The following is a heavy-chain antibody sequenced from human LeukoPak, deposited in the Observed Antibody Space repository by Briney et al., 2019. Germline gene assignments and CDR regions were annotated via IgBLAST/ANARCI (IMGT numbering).Heavy chain of an antibody. CDR3: ARDQGGNWNDGGHYGMDV. D-gene: IGHD1-1*01. V-gene: IGHV4-30-4*01. CDR2: IYYSGST. Sequence: SQTLSLTCTVSGGSISSGDYYWSWIRRPPGKGLEWIGYIYYSGSTYYNPSLKSRVTISVDTSKNQFSLKLSSVTAADTAVYYCARDQGGNWNDGGHYGMDVWGQGTTVTVSS. CDR1: GGSISSGDYY. J-gene: IGHJ6*02.